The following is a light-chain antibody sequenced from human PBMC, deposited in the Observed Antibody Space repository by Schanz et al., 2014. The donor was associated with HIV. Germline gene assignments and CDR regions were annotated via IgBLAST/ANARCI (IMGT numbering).Light chain of an antibody. V-gene: IGLV2-14*01. CDR1: SSDVGGYNY. Sequence: QSALTQPASVSGSPGQSITISCTGTSSDVGGYNYVSWYQQHPGKAPKLMIYDVSKRPSGVPDRFSGSKSGNTASLTVSGLHAEDEADYYCSSYTSSSTWVFGGGTKLTVL. CDR3: SSYTSSSTWV. CDR2: DVS. J-gene: IGLJ3*02.